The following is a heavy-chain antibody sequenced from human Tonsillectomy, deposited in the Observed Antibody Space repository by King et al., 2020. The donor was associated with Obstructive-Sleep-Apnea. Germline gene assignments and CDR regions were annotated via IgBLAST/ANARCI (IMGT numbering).Heavy chain of an antibody. CDR2: LSPMLGVP. J-gene: IGHJ6*02. CDR1: GVTLNNYG. CDR3: ARMVFRYCISSNCDYYYGMDV. V-gene: IGHV1-69*10. D-gene: IGHD2-2*01. Sequence: QLVQSGAEVKKPGSSVKVSCKASGVTLNNYGISWVRQAPGQGLEWMAELSPMLGVPNQAQKFHGRLTLTADRSTTTAYMERSSLKSEDTAIYYSARMVFRYCISSNCDYYYGMDVWGHGTTVTVSS.